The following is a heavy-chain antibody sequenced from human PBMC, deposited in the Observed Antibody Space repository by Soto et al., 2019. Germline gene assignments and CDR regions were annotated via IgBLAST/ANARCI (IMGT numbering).Heavy chain of an antibody. Sequence: EVQLVESGGGLVQPGGSLRLSCVDSGFTFSSYWMSWVRQAPVKGLEWVGNIKQDGSEENYVDSLKGRFTISRDNAKNSMYPQMNSLRAEDTAVYYCARIAATGRGWDVWGQGTTVVVSS. V-gene: IGHV3-7*01. CDR1: GFTFSSYW. D-gene: IGHD6-13*01. CDR3: ARIAATGRGWDV. J-gene: IGHJ6*02. CDR2: IKQDGSEE.